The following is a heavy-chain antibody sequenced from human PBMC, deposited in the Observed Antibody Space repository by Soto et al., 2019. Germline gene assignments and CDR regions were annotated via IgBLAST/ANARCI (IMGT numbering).Heavy chain of an antibody. V-gene: IGHV4-34*01. CDR3: ARVGYCSGGSCYKIKPFDY. J-gene: IGHJ4*02. Sequence: SETLSLTCAVYGGSFSGYYWSWIRQPPGKGLEWIGEINHSGSTNYNPSLKSRVTISVDTSKNQFSLKLSSVTAADTAVYYCARVGYCSGGSCYKIKPFDYWGQGTLVTVSS. D-gene: IGHD2-15*01. CDR2: INHSGST. CDR1: GGSFSGYY.